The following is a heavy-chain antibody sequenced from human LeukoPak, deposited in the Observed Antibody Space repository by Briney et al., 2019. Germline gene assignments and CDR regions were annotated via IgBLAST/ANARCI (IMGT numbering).Heavy chain of an antibody. D-gene: IGHD6-13*01. CDR3: ARDSSSWNGWFDP. J-gene: IGHJ5*02. Sequence: SETLSLTCIVSGGSISNYFRSWIRQPPGRGLEWIGYVFYSGSTNYNPSLKSRVTISTDTSKNQFSLKLSSVTAADTAVYYCARDSSSWNGWFDPWGQGTLVTVSS. V-gene: IGHV4-59*13. CDR1: GGSISNYF. CDR2: VFYSGST.